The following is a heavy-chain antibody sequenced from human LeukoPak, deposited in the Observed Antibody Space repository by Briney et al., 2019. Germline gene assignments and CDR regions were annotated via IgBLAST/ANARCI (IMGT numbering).Heavy chain of an antibody. V-gene: IGHV1-2*06. CDR2: INPNSGGT. Sequence: ASVKVSCKASGYTFTGYYMHWVRQAPGQGLEWMGRINPNSGGTNYAQKFQGRVTMTRDTSISTAYMELSRLRSDDTAVYYCARDYRTIFGVVRYWGQGTLVTVSS. J-gene: IGHJ4*02. CDR1: GYTFTGYY. D-gene: IGHD3-3*01. CDR3: ARDYRTIFGVVRY.